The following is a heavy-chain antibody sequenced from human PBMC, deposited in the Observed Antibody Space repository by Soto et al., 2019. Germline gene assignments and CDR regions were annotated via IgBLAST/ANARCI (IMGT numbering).Heavy chain of an antibody. CDR1: GYTFTSYY. J-gene: IGHJ4*02. V-gene: IGHV1-46*01. D-gene: IGHD3-22*01. Sequence: ASVKVSCKASGYTFTSYYMHWVRQAPGQGLEWMGIINPSGGSTSYAQKFQGRVTMTRDTSTSTVYMELSSLRSEDTAVYYCARDKDRYDSSGYYYEGLDYWGQGTLVTVSS. CDR3: ARDKDRYDSSGYYYEGLDY. CDR2: INPSGGST.